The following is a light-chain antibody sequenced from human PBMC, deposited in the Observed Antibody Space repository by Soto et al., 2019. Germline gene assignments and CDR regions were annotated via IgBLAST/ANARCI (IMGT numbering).Light chain of an antibody. V-gene: IGLV2-11*01. CDR2: DVS. CDR3: SSYAGSSWV. Sequence: QSALTQPHSVSGSPGQSVTISCTGTSSDVGGYKYVSWYQQHPGKAPKLMIFDVSQRPSGVPDRFSGSKSGNTASLTISGLHADEDADYYCSSYAGSSWVFGGGTKLTVL. CDR1: SSDVGGYKY. J-gene: IGLJ3*02.